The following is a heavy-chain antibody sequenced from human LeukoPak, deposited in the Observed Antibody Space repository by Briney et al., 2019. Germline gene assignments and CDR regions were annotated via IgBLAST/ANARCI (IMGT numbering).Heavy chain of an antibody. V-gene: IGHV4-59*01. Sequence: PSETLSLTCTVSGASITHDYWSWIRQTPEKGLEWIAYIQYSGSTFYNPSLRRRVTISLDTSKNQFSLKLASVTAADTAVYYCARGGSQFDHWGQGALVTVSS. J-gene: IGHJ4*02. CDR1: GASITHDY. CDR3: ARGGSQFDH. CDR2: IQYSGST. D-gene: IGHD5-12*01.